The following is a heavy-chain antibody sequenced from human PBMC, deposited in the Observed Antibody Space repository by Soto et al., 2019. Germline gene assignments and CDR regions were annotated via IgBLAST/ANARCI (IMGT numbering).Heavy chain of an antibody. V-gene: IGHV2-5*01. J-gene: IGHJ4*02. Sequence: SGPTLVNPTQTLTLTCTFSGFSLSTSGVGVGWIRQPPGKALEWLALIYWNDDKRYSPSLKSRLTITKDTSKNQVVLTMTNMDPVDTATYYCALSLYYYDSSYFDYWGQGTLVTVSS. CDR1: GFSLSTSGVG. D-gene: IGHD3-22*01. CDR2: IYWNDDK. CDR3: ALSLYYYDSSYFDY.